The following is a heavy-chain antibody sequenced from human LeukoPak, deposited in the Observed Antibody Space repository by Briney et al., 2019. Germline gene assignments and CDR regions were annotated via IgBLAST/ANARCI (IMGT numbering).Heavy chain of an antibody. J-gene: IGHJ6*03. CDR1: GGSISSSSYH. D-gene: IGHD3-10*01. V-gene: IGHV4-39*01. CDR3: ASVRRGFGESSKYYAYYYMGV. Sequence: PSETLSLTCFVSGGSISSSSYHWGWIRQPPGKGLDWIGNIYYSGSTYYNPSLKSRVTISLDTSKNQFSLKLSSVTAADTAVYYCASVRRGFGESSKYYAYYYMGVWGKGTTVTISS. CDR2: IYYSGST.